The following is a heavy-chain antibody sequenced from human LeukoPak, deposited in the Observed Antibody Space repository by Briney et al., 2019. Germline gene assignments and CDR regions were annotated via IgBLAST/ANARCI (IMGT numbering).Heavy chain of an antibody. CDR1: GFTFSSYS. Sequence: GGSLRLSCAASGFTFSSYSMNWVRQAPGKGLEWVSYISSSSSTIYYADSVKGRFTISRDNAKNSLYLQMNSLRAEDTVVYYCARDYIVLMVYALDYWGQGTLVTVSS. CDR3: ARDYIVLMVYALDY. J-gene: IGHJ4*02. V-gene: IGHV3-48*01. CDR2: ISSSSSTI. D-gene: IGHD2-8*01.